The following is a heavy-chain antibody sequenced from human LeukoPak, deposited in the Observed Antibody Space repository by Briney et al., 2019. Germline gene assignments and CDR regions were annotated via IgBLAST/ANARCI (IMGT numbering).Heavy chain of an antibody. D-gene: IGHD2-2*01. CDR1: GYTFTSYG. V-gene: IGHV1-18*01. J-gene: IGHJ5*02. CDR2: ISAYNGNT. CDR3: ARETIVCSTSCYPWFDP. Sequence: ASVKVSCKASGYTFTSYGISWVRQAPGQGLKWMGRISAYNGNTNYAQKLQGRVTMTTDTSTSTAYMELRSLRSDDTAVYYCARETIVCSTSCYPWFDPWGQGTLVTVSS.